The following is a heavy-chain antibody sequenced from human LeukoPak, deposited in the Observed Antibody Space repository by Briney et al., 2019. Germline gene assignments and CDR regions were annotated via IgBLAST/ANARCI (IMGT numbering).Heavy chain of an antibody. CDR2: IYYSGST. J-gene: IGHJ4*02. D-gene: IGHD3-3*01. CDR3: ARGGPRRYYDFWSGYYTPSRRVPPFLDY. V-gene: IGHV4-39*07. CDR1: GGSISSTSYY. Sequence: SETLSLTCVVSGGSISSTSYYWGWIRQPPGKGLEWIGSIYYSGSTYYSPSLKSRVTISVDTSKNQFSLKLSSVTAADTAVYYCARGGPRRYYDFWSGYYTPSRRVPPFLDYWGQGTLVTVSS.